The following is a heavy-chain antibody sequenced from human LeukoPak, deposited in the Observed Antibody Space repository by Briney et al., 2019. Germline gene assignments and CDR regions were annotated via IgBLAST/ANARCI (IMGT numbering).Heavy chain of an antibody. CDR3: ARDGVLWFGELYSPDY. Sequence: ASVKVSCKASGYTFTSYGISWVRQAPGQGLEWMGWISAYNGNTNYAQKLQGRVTMTTDTSTSTAYIELRSLRSDDTAVYYCARDGVLWFGELYSPDYWGQGTLVTVSS. CDR2: ISAYNGNT. D-gene: IGHD3-10*01. J-gene: IGHJ4*02. CDR1: GYTFTSYG. V-gene: IGHV1-18*01.